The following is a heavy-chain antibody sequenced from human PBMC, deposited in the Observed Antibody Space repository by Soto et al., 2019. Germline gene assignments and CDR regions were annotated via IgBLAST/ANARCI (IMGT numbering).Heavy chain of an antibody. V-gene: IGHV3-33*01. CDR2: IWYDGSNK. J-gene: IGHJ6*02. CDR1: GFTYSHHG. CDR3: ARKRRVATCSPAPYYYYALDV. D-gene: IGHD5-12*01. Sequence: QVELVESGGGVVQPGRSLRLSCAASGFTYSHHGMHWVRQAPGKGLEWVAVIWYDGSNKYYADSVKGRFTISRDNSENMLYLQMNSLRAEDTAVYYCARKRRVATCSPAPYYYYALDVWGQGTTVTVSS.